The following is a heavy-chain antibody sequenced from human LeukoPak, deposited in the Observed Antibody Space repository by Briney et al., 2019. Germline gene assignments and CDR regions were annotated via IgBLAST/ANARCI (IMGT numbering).Heavy chain of an antibody. D-gene: IGHD3-10*01. J-gene: IGHJ6*02. CDR3: ARGSRYGSGSYSYYYYYGMDV. Sequence: SETLSLTCAVYGGSFSGYYWSWLRQPPGKGLEWIGEINHSGSTNYNPSLKSRVTISVDTSKNQFSLKLSSVTAADTAVYYCARGSRYGSGSYSYYYYYGMDVWGQGTTVTVSS. CDR2: INHSGST. CDR1: GGSFSGYY. V-gene: IGHV4-34*01.